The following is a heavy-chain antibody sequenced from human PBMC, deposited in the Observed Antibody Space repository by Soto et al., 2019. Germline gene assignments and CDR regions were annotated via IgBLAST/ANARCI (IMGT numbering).Heavy chain of an antibody. Sequence: EVQLVESGGGLVKPGGSLRLSCAASGFTFSSYSMNWVRQAPGKGLEWVSSISSSSSYIYYADSVKGRFTISRDNAKNSLYLQMNSLRAEDTAVYYWASLHDYGDQYFDYWGQGTLVTVSS. CDR2: ISSSSSYI. D-gene: IGHD4-17*01. CDR3: ASLHDYGDQYFDY. CDR1: GFTFSSYS. J-gene: IGHJ4*02. V-gene: IGHV3-21*01.